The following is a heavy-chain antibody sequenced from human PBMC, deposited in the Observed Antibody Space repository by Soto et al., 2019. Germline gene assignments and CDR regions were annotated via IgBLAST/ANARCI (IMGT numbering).Heavy chain of an antibody. J-gene: IGHJ4*02. CDR3: AGRLTTAASLDY. D-gene: IGHD3-16*01. CDR2: VHGGGST. CDR1: GFTVSNNH. Sequence: VQLVESGGGLIQPGGSLGLSCAASGFTVSNNHMTWVRQAAGKGLELVSFVHGGGSTSYADSVKGRFTISRDNSKNTLYLQMDSLRVEDTAIYYYAGRLTTAASLDYWGRGTLVTVSS. V-gene: IGHV3-53*01.